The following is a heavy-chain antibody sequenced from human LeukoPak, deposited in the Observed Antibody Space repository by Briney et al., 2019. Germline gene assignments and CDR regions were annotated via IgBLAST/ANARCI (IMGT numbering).Heavy chain of an antibody. CDR2: INHSGST. Sequence: SETLSLTCAVYGGSFSGYYWSWIRQPPGKGLEWIGEINHSGSTNYNPSLKSRVTISVDTSKNQFSLKLGSVTAADTAVYYCARGVTRGYYDSSGYWPYYYYYGMDVWGQGTTVTVSS. D-gene: IGHD3-22*01. J-gene: IGHJ6*02. CDR1: GGSFSGYY. V-gene: IGHV4-34*01. CDR3: ARGVTRGYYDSSGYWPYYYYYGMDV.